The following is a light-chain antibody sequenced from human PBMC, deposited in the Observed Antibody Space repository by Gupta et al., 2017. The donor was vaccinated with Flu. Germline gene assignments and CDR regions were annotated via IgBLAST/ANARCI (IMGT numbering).Light chain of an antibody. CDR1: SSNIGSNT. CDR2: SNN. CDR3: AAWDDSLNGWV. Sequence: QSLLTQPPSASGTPGQSVTISCSGSSSNIGSNTVNWYQQLPGTAPKLLIYSNNQRPSGVPDRFSGSKSGTSASLAISGLQSEDEADYYCAAWDDSLNGWVFGGGTKLTVL. V-gene: IGLV1-44*01. J-gene: IGLJ3*02.